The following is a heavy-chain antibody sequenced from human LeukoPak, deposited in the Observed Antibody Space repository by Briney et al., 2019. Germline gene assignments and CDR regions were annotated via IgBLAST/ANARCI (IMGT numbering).Heavy chain of an antibody. CDR2: IYSGGST. CDR1: GFTVSSNY. D-gene: IGHD3-10*01. J-gene: IGHJ3*02. CDR3: ARAAITSHAFDI. Sequence: QAGGSLRLSCAASGFTVSSNYMSWVRQAPGKGLEWVSVIYSGGSTYYADSVKGRFTISRDNAKNTLYLELNNLRAEDTAVYYCARAAITSHAFDIWGQGTMVTVSS. V-gene: IGHV3-66*01.